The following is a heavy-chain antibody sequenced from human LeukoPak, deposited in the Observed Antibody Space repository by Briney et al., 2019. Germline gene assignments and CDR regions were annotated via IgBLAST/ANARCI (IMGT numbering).Heavy chain of an antibody. V-gene: IGHV4-39*01. J-gene: IGHJ4*02. CDR1: GGSISSSSYY. D-gene: IGHD1-26*01. CDR2: IYYTGTT. Sequence: SETLSLTCTVSGGSISSSSYYWGWIRQPPGKGLEWIGSIYYTGTTYYNPSLKSRVTISVDTSKNQFSLKLSSVTAADTAFYYCARLRGSYLFDYWGQGTLVTVSS. CDR3: ARLRGSYLFDY.